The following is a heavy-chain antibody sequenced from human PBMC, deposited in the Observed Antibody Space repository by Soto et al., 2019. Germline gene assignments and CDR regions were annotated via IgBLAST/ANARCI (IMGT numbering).Heavy chain of an antibody. J-gene: IGHJ4*02. D-gene: IGHD3-9*01. CDR2: INGGGGTT. CDR1: GFSFSGYT. Sequence: EVQQLESGGHLIQPGESLRLSCAASGFSFSGYTMNWIRQAQGKGLEWISGINGGGGTTYYADSVKGRFTISRDDSKNILYLQMNSPRAEDTAIYYCAKDRHPDGIWTFDYWGRGTLVTVSS. CDR3: AKDRHPDGIWTFDY. V-gene: IGHV3-23*01.